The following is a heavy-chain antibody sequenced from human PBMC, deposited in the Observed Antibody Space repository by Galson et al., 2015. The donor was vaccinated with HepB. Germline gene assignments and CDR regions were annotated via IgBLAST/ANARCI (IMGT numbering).Heavy chain of an antibody. CDR1: GFTFSEHF. V-gene: IGHV3-72*01. CDR2: SRRRGNSYIP. Sequence: SLRLSCAASGFTFSEHFMDWVRQAPGKGLDWVGRSRRRGNSYIPEYDASVTGRFTISRDDSKNSLYLLMNSLKTEDTAVYYCVREGTYYYDSSGYRGALDIWGQGTVVTVSS. D-gene: IGHD3-22*01. CDR3: VREGTYYYDSSGYRGALDI. J-gene: IGHJ3*02.